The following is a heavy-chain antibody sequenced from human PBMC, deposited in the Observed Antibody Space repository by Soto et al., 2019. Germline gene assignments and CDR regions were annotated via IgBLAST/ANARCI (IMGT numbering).Heavy chain of an antibody. CDR2: IYHSGST. J-gene: IGHJ6*02. CDR1: GGSISSSNW. CDR3: ARVGTVTTNLYYYYGMDV. Sequence: PSETLSLTCAVSGGSISSSNWWSWVRQPPGKGLEWIGEIYHSGSTNYNPYLKSRDTISVDKSKNQFSLKLSSVTAADTAFYYFARVGTVTTNLYYYYGMDVWGQGTTVTVSS. V-gene: IGHV4-4*02. D-gene: IGHD4-17*01.